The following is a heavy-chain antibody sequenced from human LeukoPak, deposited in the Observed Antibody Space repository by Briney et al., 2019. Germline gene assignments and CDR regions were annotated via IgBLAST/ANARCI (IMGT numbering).Heavy chain of an antibody. CDR3: ARLGRWFGELLGGDDAFDI. V-gene: IGHV3-7*01. Sequence: PGGSLRLSCAASGFTFSSYWMSWVRQAPGKGLEWVANIKQDGSEKYYVDSVKGRFTISRDNAKNSLYLQMNSLRAEDTAVYYCARLGRWFGELLGGDDAFDIWGQGTMVTVSS. CDR1: GFTFSSYW. D-gene: IGHD3-10*01. J-gene: IGHJ3*02. CDR2: IKQDGSEK.